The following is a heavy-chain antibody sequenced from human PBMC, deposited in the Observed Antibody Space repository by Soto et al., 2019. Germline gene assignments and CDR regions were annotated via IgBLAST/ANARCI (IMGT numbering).Heavy chain of an antibody. CDR3: AKEGGYGDRIADDYYYYGMDV. CDR1: GLSFRSCG. CDR2: ISHEGSYK. Sequence: LRSSGEVCGLSFRSCGMNWVRQAPGKGLEWVTVISHEGSYKHYADSVKGRFTISRDDSKNTLYLQMNSLRAEDTAVYYCAKEGGYGDRIADDYYYYGMDVWGQGTTVTVSS. V-gene: IGHV3-30*18. D-gene: IGHD4-17*01. J-gene: IGHJ6*02.